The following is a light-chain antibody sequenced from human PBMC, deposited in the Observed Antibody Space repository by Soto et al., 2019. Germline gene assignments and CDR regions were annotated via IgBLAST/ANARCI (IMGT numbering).Light chain of an antibody. V-gene: IGLV2-14*01. CDR1: ISDVGGYNY. Sequence: HSALTQPSSLSGSPGRSITISCTGTISDVGGYNYVSWYQQHPGKAPKLMIYEVSNRPSGVSNRFSGSKSGNTASLTISGLQAEDEADYYCSSYTSSSTFYVFGTGTKVTVL. CDR3: SSYTSSSTFYV. CDR2: EVS. J-gene: IGLJ1*01.